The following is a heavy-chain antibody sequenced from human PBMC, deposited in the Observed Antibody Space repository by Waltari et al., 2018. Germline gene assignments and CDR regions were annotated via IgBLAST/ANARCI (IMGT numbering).Heavy chain of an antibody. V-gene: IGHV1-2*02. CDR3: ARAPYYYDSSGYREGDY. J-gene: IGHJ4*02. Sequence: QVQLVQSGAEVQKPGASVKVSCKASGYPFTGYSIPWVRQAPGQGREWMGWINPNSGGTNDAQKFQGRVTMTRDTSISTAYMELSRLRSDDTAVYYCARAPYYYDSSGYREGDYWGQGTLVTVSS. CDR2: INPNSGGT. D-gene: IGHD3-22*01. CDR1: GYPFTGYS.